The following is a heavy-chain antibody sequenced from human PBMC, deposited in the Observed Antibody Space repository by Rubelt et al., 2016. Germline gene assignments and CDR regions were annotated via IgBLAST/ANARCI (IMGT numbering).Heavy chain of an antibody. D-gene: IGHD2-21*01. J-gene: IGHJ4*02. V-gene: IGHV3-7*01. CDR3: ARVDSGDCGYQDY. Sequence: GANINQDGSVKHYVDSVKGRFMISRDNANNSLSLQINSLRAEDTAVYYCARVDSGDCGYQDYWGQGTLVTVSS. CDR2: INQDGSVK.